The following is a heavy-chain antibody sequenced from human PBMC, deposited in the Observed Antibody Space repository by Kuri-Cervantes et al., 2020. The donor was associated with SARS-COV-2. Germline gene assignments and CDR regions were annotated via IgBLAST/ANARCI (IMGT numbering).Heavy chain of an antibody. D-gene: IGHD2-15*01. V-gene: IGHV1-46*01. CDR3: ARADIVVVVAAGGAFDI. Sequence: ASVKVSCKASGYTFTSYYMHWVRQAPGQGPEWMGIINPSGGSTSYAQKFQGRVTMTRDTSTSTVHMELSSLRSEDTAVYYCARADIVVVVAAGGAFDIWGQGTMVTVSS. CDR2: INPSGGST. J-gene: IGHJ3*02. CDR1: GYTFTSYY.